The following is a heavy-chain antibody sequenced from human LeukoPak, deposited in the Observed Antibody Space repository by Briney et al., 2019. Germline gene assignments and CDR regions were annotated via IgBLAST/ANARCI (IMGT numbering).Heavy chain of an antibody. Sequence: PGGSLRLSCAASGFTFIRYSMNWVRQAPGKGPEWVAYVNSGSSTISYADSVRGRFTISRDNAKDSLHLQMNSLRAEDTAVYYCARDSGLSGYYFDHWGQGTPVTVSS. CDR1: GFTFIRYS. J-gene: IGHJ4*02. V-gene: IGHV3-48*01. CDR2: VNSGSSTI. D-gene: IGHD3-22*01. CDR3: ARDSGLSGYYFDH.